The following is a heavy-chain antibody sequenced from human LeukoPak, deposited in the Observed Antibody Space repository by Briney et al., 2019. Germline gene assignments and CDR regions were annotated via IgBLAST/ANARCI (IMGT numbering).Heavy chain of an antibody. CDR3: ARGLYSYDY. CDR1: GFTFNDYH. CDR2: ISDFGGTT. J-gene: IGHJ4*02. Sequence: GGSLRVSCAASGFTFNDYHMSWVRQAPGKGLDWVSGISDFGGTTSYAGSVRGRSTISRNNSKNTMSFQMNSLRAEDTAVYYCARGLYSYDYWGQGILVTVSS. D-gene: IGHD3/OR15-3a*01. V-gene: IGHV3-23*01.